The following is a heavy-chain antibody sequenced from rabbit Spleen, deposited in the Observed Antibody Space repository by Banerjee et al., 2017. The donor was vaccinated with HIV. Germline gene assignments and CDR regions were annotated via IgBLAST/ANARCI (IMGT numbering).Heavy chain of an antibody. Sequence: QEQLVESGGGLVKPGASLTLTCKASGFSFSNKAVMCWVRQAPGKGLEWIACINAVTGKAVYASWAKGRITFSKTSSTTVTLQMTSLTAADTATYFCARDYNYNTKTYGYRVNLWGPGTLVTVS. D-gene: IGHD6-1*01. V-gene: IGHV1S45*01. CDR2: INAVTGKA. J-gene: IGHJ4*01. CDR1: GFSFSNKAV. CDR3: ARDYNYNTKTYGYRVNL.